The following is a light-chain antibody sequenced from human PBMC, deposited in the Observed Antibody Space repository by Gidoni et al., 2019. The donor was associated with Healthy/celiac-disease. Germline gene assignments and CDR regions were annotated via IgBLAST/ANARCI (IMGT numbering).Light chain of an antibody. CDR3: QQRSNWPPYT. CDR2: DAS. Sequence: IVLTQSPATLALSPGERATLSCRASQSVSSYLAWYQQQPGQAPRLLIYDASNRATGSPARFSGSGSGTDFTLTISSLEPEDFAVYYCQQRSNWPPYTFGQXTKLEIK. V-gene: IGKV3-11*01. J-gene: IGKJ2*01. CDR1: QSVSSY.